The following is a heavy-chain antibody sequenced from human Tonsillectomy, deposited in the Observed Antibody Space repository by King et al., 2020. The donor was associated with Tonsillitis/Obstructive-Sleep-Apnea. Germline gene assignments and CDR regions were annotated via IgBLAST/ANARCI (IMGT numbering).Heavy chain of an antibody. V-gene: IGHV3-23*04. CDR3: AKAPGIAVAGTGFRFDY. CDR2: ISGSGGST. CDR1: GFTFSSYA. J-gene: IGHJ4*02. D-gene: IGHD6-19*01. Sequence: VQLVESGGGLVQPGGSLRLSCAASGFTFSSYAMSWVRQAPGKGLEWVSAISGSGGSTYYADSVKGRFTISRDNSKNTLYLQMNSLRAEDTAVYYCAKAPGIAVAGTGFRFDYWGQGTLVTVSS.